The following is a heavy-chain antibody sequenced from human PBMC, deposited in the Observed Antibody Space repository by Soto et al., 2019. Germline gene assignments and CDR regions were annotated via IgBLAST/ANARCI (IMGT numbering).Heavy chain of an antibody. CDR1: GYTFTSYG. CDR3: ARDNSGDFWSGYSHYYFDY. D-gene: IGHD3-3*01. Sequence: ASVKVSCKASGYTFTSYGISWVRQAPGQGLEWMGWISAYNGNTNYAQKLQGRVTMTTDISTSTAYMELRSLRSDDTAVYYCARDNSGDFWSGYSHYYFDYWGQGTLVTVSS. V-gene: IGHV1-18*01. CDR2: ISAYNGNT. J-gene: IGHJ4*02.